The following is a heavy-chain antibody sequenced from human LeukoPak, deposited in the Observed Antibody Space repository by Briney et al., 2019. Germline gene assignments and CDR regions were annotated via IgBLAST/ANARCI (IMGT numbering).Heavy chain of an antibody. Sequence: GGSLRLSCAASGFTFSSYWMHWVRQAPGKGLVWVSRIDSDGSDTIYADSVKGRFTISRDSAKNTLYLQMNSLRAEDTAVYYCTRGYVGIDYWGQGTLVTVSS. V-gene: IGHV3-74*01. D-gene: IGHD5-12*01. CDR2: IDSDGSDT. CDR3: TRGYVGIDY. CDR1: GFTFSSYW. J-gene: IGHJ4*02.